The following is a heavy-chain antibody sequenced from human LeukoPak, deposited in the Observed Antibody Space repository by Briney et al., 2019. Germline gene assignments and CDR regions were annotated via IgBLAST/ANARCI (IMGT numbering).Heavy chain of an antibody. CDR3: AILAWCSGGSCAPPPFDY. D-gene: IGHD2-15*01. J-gene: IGHJ4*02. V-gene: IGHV1-2*02. CDR2: INPNSGGT. CDR1: GYTFTGYY. Sequence: ASVKVSCKASGYTFTGYYMHWVRQAPGPGLEWMGWINPNSGGTNYAQKFQGRVTMTRDTSISTAYMELSRLRSDDTAVYYCAILAWCSGGSCAPPPFDYWGQGTLVTVSS.